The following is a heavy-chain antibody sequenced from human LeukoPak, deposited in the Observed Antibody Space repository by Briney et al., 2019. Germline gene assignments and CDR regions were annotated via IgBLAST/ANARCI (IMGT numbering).Heavy chain of an antibody. J-gene: IGHJ4*02. D-gene: IGHD5-18*01. CDR1: GYSFTGYW. CDR3: ARQDGYGLYYFDY. CDR2: IYPGDSDT. V-gene: IGHV5-51*01. Sequence: GESLKISCKGSGYSFTGYWIAWVRQMPGKGLEWVGIIYPGDSDTRYSPSFQGQVTISVDKSISTAFLQWSSLKASDTAMYFCARQDGYGLYYFDYWGQGTLVTVSS.